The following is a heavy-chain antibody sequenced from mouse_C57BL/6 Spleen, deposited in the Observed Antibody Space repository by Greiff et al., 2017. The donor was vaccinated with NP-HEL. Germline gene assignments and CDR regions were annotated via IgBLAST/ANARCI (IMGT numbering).Heavy chain of an antibody. J-gene: IGHJ4*01. D-gene: IGHD3-1*01. Sequence: EVKLVESGGGLVQPGGSLKLSCAASGFTFSDYGMAWVRQAPRKGPEWVAFISNLAYSIYYADTVTGRFTISRENAKNTLYLEMSSLRSEDTAMYYCARKGLAMDYWGQGTSVTVSS. CDR3: ARKGLAMDY. CDR2: ISNLAYSI. V-gene: IGHV5-15*01. CDR1: GFTFSDYG.